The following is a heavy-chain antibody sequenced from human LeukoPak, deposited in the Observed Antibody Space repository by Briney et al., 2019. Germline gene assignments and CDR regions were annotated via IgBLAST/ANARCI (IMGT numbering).Heavy chain of an antibody. J-gene: IGHJ4*02. V-gene: IGHV1-18*01. CDR2: IRAYNGNT. D-gene: IGHD2-8*02. CDR3: ARDTEGLYYFDY. CDR1: GYTFTSYG. Sequence: GASVKVSCKASGYTFTSYGISWVRQAPGQGLEWMGWIRAYNGNTNYAQKLQGRVTMTTDTSTSTAYMELRSLRSDDAAVYYCARDTEGLYYFDYWGQGTLVTVSS.